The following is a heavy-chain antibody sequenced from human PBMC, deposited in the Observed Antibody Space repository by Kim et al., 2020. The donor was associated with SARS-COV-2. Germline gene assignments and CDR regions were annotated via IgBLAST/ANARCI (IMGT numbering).Heavy chain of an antibody. CDR1: GFTVSSNY. J-gene: IGHJ6*02. CDR2: IYSGGST. V-gene: IGHV3-53*01. CDR3: ARETNLMTHYYYGMDV. Sequence: GGSLRLSCAASGFTVSSNYMSWVRQAPGKGLEWVSVIYSGGSTYYADSVKGRFTISRDDSKNTLYLQMNRLRAEDTAVYYCARETNLMTHYYYGMDVWGQGTTVAGSS. D-gene: IGHD2-8*01.